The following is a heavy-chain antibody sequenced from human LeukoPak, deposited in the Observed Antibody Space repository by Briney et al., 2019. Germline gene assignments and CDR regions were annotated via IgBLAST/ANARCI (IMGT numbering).Heavy chain of an antibody. Sequence: GGSLRLSCAASGFTFSSYAMSWVRQAPGKGLEWVSAISGSGGSTYYADSVKGRFTISRDNSKNTLYLQMNSLRAEDTAVYYCAKLPKANYYDSSGYFDYWGQGTLVTVSP. CDR1: GFTFSSYA. V-gene: IGHV3-23*01. CDR3: AKLPKANYYDSSGYFDY. J-gene: IGHJ4*02. D-gene: IGHD3-22*01. CDR2: ISGSGGST.